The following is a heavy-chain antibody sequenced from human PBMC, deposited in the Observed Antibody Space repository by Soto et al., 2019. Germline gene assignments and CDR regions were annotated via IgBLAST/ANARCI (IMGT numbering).Heavy chain of an antibody. V-gene: IGHV4-4*02. CDR2: IFHTGGT. Sequence: QVQLQESGPGLVKPSETLSLTCTVSSDSIAGENWWSWVRQPPGMGLEWIGGIFHTGGTNYNPSLKSRVTMEVDKSKNQFSLKLISATAADTAVYHCARVFSSGSGWMYYFDFWGQGTLVSVSS. D-gene: IGHD6-25*01. J-gene: IGHJ4*02. CDR1: SDSIAGENW. CDR3: ARVFSSGSGWMYYFDF.